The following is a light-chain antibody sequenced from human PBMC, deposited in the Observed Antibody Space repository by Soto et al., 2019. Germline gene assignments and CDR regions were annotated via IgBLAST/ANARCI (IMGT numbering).Light chain of an antibody. Sequence: QSALTQPASVSGSPGQSIAISCTGTSSDVGGYNYVSWYQQYPGKAPKLMIFEVSDRPSGVSDRFSGSKSGNTASLTISGLQAEDEADYYCTSYTSSNTCVFGGGTQLTVL. CDR2: EVS. CDR3: TSYTSSNTCV. CDR1: SSDVGGYNY. J-gene: IGLJ2*01. V-gene: IGLV2-14*01.